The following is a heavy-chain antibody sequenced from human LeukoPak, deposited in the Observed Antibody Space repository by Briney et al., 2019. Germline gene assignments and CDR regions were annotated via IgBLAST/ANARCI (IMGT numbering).Heavy chain of an antibody. CDR3: VRDRRAVAVYFDY. CDR1: GFTFSSYG. CDR2: ISYDGSIP. V-gene: IGHV3-30*03. D-gene: IGHD6-19*01. Sequence: QAGGSLRLSCAASGFTFSSYGMHWVRQAPGKGLEWVAVISYDGSIPYYADSVKGRFTFSRDNSKNTLYLQMDSLRTEDTAVYYCVRDRRAVAVYFDYWGQGTLVTVSS. J-gene: IGHJ4*02.